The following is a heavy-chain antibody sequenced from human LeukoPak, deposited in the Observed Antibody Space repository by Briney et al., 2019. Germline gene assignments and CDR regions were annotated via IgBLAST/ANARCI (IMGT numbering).Heavy chain of an antibody. V-gene: IGHV3-23*01. CDR2: ISGSGGSP. CDR3: AKVVCSSTSCYLLEY. CDR1: GFTFSSYA. D-gene: IGHD2-2*01. Sequence: GGSLRLSCAASGFTFSSYAMSWVRQAPGKGLEWVSAISGSGGSPYYADSVKGRFTISRDNSKNTLYLQMNSLRAEDTAVYYCAKVVCSSTSCYLLEYWGQGTLVTVSS. J-gene: IGHJ4*02.